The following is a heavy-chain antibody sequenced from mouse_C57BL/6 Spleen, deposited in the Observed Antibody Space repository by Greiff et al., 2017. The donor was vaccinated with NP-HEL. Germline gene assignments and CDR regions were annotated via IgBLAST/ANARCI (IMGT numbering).Heavy chain of an antibody. D-gene: IGHD2-5*01. V-gene: IGHV1-31*01. CDR2: IYPYNGVS. CDR3: ATPAYYSNYEGWFAY. CDR1: GYSFTGYY. Sequence: VQLQQSGPELVKPGASVKISCKASGYSFTGYYMHWVKQSHGNILDWIGYIYPYNGVSSYNQKFKGKATLTVDKSSSTAYMELRSLTSEDSAVYYCATPAYYSNYEGWFAYWGQGTLVTVSA. J-gene: IGHJ3*01.